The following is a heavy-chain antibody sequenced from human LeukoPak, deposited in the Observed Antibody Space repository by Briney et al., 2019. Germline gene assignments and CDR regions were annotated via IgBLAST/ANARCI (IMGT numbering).Heavy chain of an antibody. J-gene: IGHJ4*02. CDR1: GFRFSNYA. CDR3: AKDGYGGAYFES. D-gene: IGHD4-23*01. CDR2: ISGGGGST. V-gene: IGHV3-23*01. Sequence: GGSLRLFCAASGFRFSNYAMNWVRQAPGKGLVWVSSISGGGGSTYYADSVKGRFTISGDNSKNTLYLQLNSLRTEDTAVYRCAKDGYGGAYFESWGQGTLVTVSS.